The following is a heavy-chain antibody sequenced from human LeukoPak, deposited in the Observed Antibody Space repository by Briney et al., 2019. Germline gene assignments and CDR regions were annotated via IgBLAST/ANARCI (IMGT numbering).Heavy chain of an antibody. CDR2: MSSSDDGR. Sequence: GGSLRLSCAASGFNFDDYGMSWVRQAPGKGLEWVSAMSSSDDGRYYAASVKGRFTISRDNAKNSLYLQMNSLRAEDTAVYYCARGAHSSVWEYFFYYMDVWGKGTTVIVSS. D-gene: IGHD5/OR15-5a*01. V-gene: IGHV3-20*04. J-gene: IGHJ6*03. CDR1: GFNFDDYG. CDR3: ARGAHSSVWEYFFYYMDV.